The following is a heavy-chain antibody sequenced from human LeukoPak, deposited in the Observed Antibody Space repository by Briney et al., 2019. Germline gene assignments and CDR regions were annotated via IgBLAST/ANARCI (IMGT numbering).Heavy chain of an antibody. Sequence: ASVKVSCKTSGYAFTDYFMHWVRQAPGQGLEWMGWINPYSGVTNHAQKFQGMDTMTRDTSISTAYMELSRLRPDDTAFYYCAVGLRYLEWLLRPLDYWGQGTLVTVSS. CDR1: GYAFTDYF. CDR3: AVGLRYLEWLLRPLDY. J-gene: IGHJ4*02. CDR2: INPYSGVT. V-gene: IGHV1-2*02. D-gene: IGHD3-3*01.